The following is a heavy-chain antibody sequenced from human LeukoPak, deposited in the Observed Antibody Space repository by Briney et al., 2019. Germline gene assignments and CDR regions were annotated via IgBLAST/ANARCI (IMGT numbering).Heavy chain of an antibody. CDR2: ISSYNGNT. J-gene: IGHJ6*03. Sequence: GASVKVSCKASGGTFSNYAISWVRQAPGQGLEWMGWISSYNGNTNYAQKLQGRVTMTTDTSTSTAYMELRSLRSDDTAVYYCARWAQPYHYYYMDVWGKGTTVTISS. CDR1: GGTFSNYA. CDR3: ARWAQPYHYYYMDV. V-gene: IGHV1-18*01.